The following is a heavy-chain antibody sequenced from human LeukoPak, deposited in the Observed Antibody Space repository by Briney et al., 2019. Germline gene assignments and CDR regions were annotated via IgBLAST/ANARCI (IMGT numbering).Heavy chain of an antibody. CDR2: ISSSSSTI. V-gene: IGHV3-48*04. CDR1: GSTFSSYS. J-gene: IGHJ4*02. D-gene: IGHD2-2*01. Sequence: GGSLRLSCAASGSTFSSYSMNWVRQAPGKGLEWVSYISSSSSTIYYADSVKGRFTISRDNAKNSLYLQMNSLRAEDTAVYYCARSGAYCSSTSCSYFDYWGQGTLVTVSS. CDR3: ARSGAYCSSTSCSYFDY.